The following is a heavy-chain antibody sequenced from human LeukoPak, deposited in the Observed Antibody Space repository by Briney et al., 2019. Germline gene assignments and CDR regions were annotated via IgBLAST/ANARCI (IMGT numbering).Heavy chain of an antibody. J-gene: IGHJ4*02. CDR2: INQSGST. CDR1: GGSFSGYY. Sequence: PSETLSLTCAVYGGSFSGYYWSWIRQPPGKGLEWIGEINQSGSTYYNPSLKSRVTISVDTSKNQFSLKLSSVTAADTAVYYCARGNGPLDQFDYWGQGTLVTVSS. D-gene: IGHD1-1*01. V-gene: IGHV4-34*09. CDR3: ARGNGPLDQFDY.